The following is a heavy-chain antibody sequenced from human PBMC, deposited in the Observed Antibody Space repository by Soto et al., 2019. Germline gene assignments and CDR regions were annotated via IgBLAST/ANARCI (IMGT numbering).Heavy chain of an antibody. CDR3: ARNGTYRRSLSQYLGMDV. CDR1: GGTFDDFI. Sequence: QVQLVQSGAEVKEPGSSVKVSCKASGGTFDDFIMNWVRQTPGQGLEWMGGIVPMFGTATYAEKFKGRVTISATGSTGTAYRELASLRSEDTAGYYCARNGTYRRSLSQYLGMDVWGQGTTVNVS. D-gene: IGHD2-2*01. J-gene: IGHJ6*02. CDR2: IVPMFGTA. V-gene: IGHV1-69*01.